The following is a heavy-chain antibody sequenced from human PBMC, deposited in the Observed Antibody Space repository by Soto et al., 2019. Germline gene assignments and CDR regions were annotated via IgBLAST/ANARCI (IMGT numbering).Heavy chain of an antibody. Sequence: LILSFDASGFPISIFGMHWVRQAPGKFLEWVAVLSYDGTYKYYAYSVKGRFTISRDNSKNMLFLQMNRLRPDDTAVYYCAKDQAHYGSGYFYGMGVRGQG. CDR3: AKDQAHYGSGYFYGMGV. CDR1: GFPISIFG. J-gene: IGHJ6*02. V-gene: IGHV3-30*18. CDR2: LSYDGTYK. D-gene: IGHD3-10*01.